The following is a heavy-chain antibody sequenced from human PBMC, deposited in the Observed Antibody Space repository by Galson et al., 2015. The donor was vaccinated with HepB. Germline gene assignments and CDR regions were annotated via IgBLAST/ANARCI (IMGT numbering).Heavy chain of an antibody. CDR1: GYTFTDYV. Sequence: SVKVSCKASGYTFTDYVVNWVRQAPGQGLEWMGWMNTNTGRPTYAPGFAGRFVFSLDTSVTTAYLQISSLETDDTAVYYCARSPLRFLDWLPYYDYYYMDVWGEGTTVRLL. J-gene: IGHJ6*03. CDR2: MNTNTGRP. V-gene: IGHV7-4-1*02. D-gene: IGHD3-3*01. CDR3: ARSPLRFLDWLPYYDYYYMDV.